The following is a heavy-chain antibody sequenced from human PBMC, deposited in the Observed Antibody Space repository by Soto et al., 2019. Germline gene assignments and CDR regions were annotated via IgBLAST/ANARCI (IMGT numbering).Heavy chain of an antibody. CDR3: ARTGSWDPVTAMVTWFDY. V-gene: IGHV1-69*13. CDR1: GGTFSSYA. CDR2: IIPIFGTA. Sequence: GASVKVSCKASGGTFSSYAISWVRQAPGQGLEWMGGIIPIFGTANYAQKFQGRVTITADESTSTAYMELSSLRSEDTAVYYCARTGSWDPVTAMVTWFDYWGQGTLVTVSS. D-gene: IGHD5-18*01. J-gene: IGHJ4*02.